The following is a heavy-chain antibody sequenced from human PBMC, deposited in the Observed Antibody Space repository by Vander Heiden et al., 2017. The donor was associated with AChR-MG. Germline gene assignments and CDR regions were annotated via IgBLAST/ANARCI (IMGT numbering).Heavy chain of an antibody. V-gene: IGHV4-59*08. CDR2: IYYSGST. CDR1: GGSISSYY. D-gene: IGHD3-22*01. Sequence: QVQLQESGPGLVKPSETLSLTCTVSGGSISSYYWSWIRQPPGKGLEWIGYIYYSGSTNYNPSLKSRVTISVDTSKNQFSLKLSSVTAADTAVYYCARHILIRGYYYDSRGYYYPVFDIWGQGTMVTVSS. CDR3: ARHILIRGYYYDSRGYYYPVFDI. J-gene: IGHJ3*02.